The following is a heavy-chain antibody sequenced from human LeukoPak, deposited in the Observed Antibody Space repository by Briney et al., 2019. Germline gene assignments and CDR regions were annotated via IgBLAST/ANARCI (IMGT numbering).Heavy chain of an antibody. D-gene: IGHD3-3*01. V-gene: IGHV1-2*02. CDR1: GYTFTGYY. J-gene: IGHJ4*02. Sequence: GASVKVSCKASGYTFTGYYMHWVRQAPGQGLEWMGWINPNSGGTNYAQKFQGRVTMTRDTSISTAYMELSRLRSDDTAVYYCAREDYDYLYYFDYWGQGTLVTVSS. CDR2: INPNSGGT. CDR3: AREDYDYLYYFDY.